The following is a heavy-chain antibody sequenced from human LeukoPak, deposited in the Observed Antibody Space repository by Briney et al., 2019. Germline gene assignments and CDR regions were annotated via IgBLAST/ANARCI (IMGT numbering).Heavy chain of an antibody. CDR3: ARQMTPHGNFDY. V-gene: IGHV3-13*01. CDR2: IGTAGDT. CDR1: GFTLSNFA. J-gene: IGHJ4*02. Sequence: GGSLRLSCAASGFTLSNFAMHWVRHATGKGLEWVSAIGTAGDTFYPGSVKGRFTISRENAKNSLYLQMNNLRAEDTAAYYCARQMTPHGNFDYWGQGTLVTVSS. D-gene: IGHD1-26*01.